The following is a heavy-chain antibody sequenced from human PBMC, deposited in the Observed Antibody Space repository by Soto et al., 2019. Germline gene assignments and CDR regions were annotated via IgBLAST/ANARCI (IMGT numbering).Heavy chain of an antibody. CDR1: GYSFTNFW. Sequence: GESLKISCKASGYSFTNFWIAWVRQMPGRGLEWMGFIYPGDSDTTYSPSFQGRVTISADKSISTAYLQWSSLKASDTAMYYCARPRSSSRNYYGMDVWGQGTTVTVSS. J-gene: IGHJ6*02. CDR2: IYPGDSDT. D-gene: IGHD6-13*01. V-gene: IGHV5-51*01. CDR3: ARPRSSSRNYYGMDV.